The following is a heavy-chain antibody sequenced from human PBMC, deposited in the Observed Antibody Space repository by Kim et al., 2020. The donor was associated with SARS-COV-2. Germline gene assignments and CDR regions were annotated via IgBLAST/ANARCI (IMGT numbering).Heavy chain of an antibody. CDR3: AKDTQQYYYGSGSYYLPDAFDI. V-gene: IGHV3-23*01. CDR1: GFTFSSYA. J-gene: IGHJ3*02. Sequence: GGSLRLSCAASGFTFSSYAMSWVRQAPGKGLEWVSAISGSGGSTYYADSVKGRFTISRDNSKNTLYLQMNSLRAEDTAVYYCAKDTQQYYYGSGSYYLPDAFDIWGQGTMVTVSS. CDR2: ISGSGGST. D-gene: IGHD3-10*01.